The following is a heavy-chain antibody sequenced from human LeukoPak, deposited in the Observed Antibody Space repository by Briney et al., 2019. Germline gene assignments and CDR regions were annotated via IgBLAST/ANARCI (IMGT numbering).Heavy chain of an antibody. CDR3: ARTMSIAARLQTIFDY. V-gene: IGHV4-39*07. CDR2: FYHGGST. Sequence: PSETLSLTCAVSGVSISGSYYYWGWIRQPPGKGLEWIGTFYHGGSTYYNPSLKSRVTISVDTSKNQFSLNLTSVTAADTAVYYCARTMSIAARLQTIFDYWGQGTLVTVSS. D-gene: IGHD6-6*01. CDR1: GVSISGSYYY. J-gene: IGHJ4*02.